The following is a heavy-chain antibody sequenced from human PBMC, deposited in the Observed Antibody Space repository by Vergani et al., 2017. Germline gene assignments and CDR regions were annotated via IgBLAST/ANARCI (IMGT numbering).Heavy chain of an antibody. CDR2: IYYSGST. CDR1: GAYVGSGGYY. V-gene: IGHV4-30-4*08. J-gene: IGHJ6*02. Sequence: QVQLQESGPGLVKASQTLSLTCSVSGAYVGSGGYYWSWIRQPPGKGLEWIGYIYYSGSTYYNPSLKSRVTISVDTSKNQFSLKLSSVTAADTAVYYCARDGHHRGFDWLDGMDVWGQGTTVTVSS. CDR3: ARDGHHRGFDWLDGMDV. D-gene: IGHD3-9*01.